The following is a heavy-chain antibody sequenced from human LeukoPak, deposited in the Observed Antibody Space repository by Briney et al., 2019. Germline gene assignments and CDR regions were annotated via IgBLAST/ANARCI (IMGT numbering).Heavy chain of an antibody. Sequence: SETLSLTCTVSGGSISSGDYYWSWIRQPPGTGLEWVGYIYYSGSTYYNPSLKSRVTISVDTSKNQFSLKLSSVTAADTAVYYCAREGKNYYDSSGYYPDYWGQGTLVTVSS. V-gene: IGHV4-30-4*01. J-gene: IGHJ4*02. D-gene: IGHD3-22*01. CDR3: AREGKNYYDSSGYYPDY. CDR2: IYYSGST. CDR1: GGSISSGDYY.